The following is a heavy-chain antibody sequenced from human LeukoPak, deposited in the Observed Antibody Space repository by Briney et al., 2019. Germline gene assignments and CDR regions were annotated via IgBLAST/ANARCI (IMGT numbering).Heavy chain of an antibody. J-gene: IGHJ4*02. CDR3: ASREGYYYDSSGIALGI. V-gene: IGHV3-48*01. Sequence: GGSLRLSCAASGFSFGDYSVTWVRQAPGKGLEWVSYIRSDSSAIYYADSVKGRFTISRDNAKKSLYLQMNSLRAEDTAVYYCASREGYYYDSSGIALGIWGQGTLVTVSS. D-gene: IGHD3-22*01. CDR2: IRSDSSAI. CDR1: GFSFGDYS.